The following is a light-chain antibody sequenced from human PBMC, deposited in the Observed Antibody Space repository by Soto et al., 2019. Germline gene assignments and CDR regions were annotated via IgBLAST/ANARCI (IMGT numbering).Light chain of an antibody. Sequence: EIVLTQSPAILSLSPGERATLSCRASQSVSSYLAWFQQKPGQAPRLLIYDASNRATCIPARFSGSGSGTDFTLTISSLEPEDFAVYYCQQRAYWPPRTFGQWTKVEIK. CDR1: QSVSSY. CDR2: DAS. J-gene: IGKJ1*01. CDR3: QQRAYWPPRT. V-gene: IGKV3-11*01.